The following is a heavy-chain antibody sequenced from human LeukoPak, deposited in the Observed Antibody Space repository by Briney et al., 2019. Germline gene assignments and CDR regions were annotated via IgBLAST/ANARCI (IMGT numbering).Heavy chain of an antibody. V-gene: IGHV1-46*01. Sequence: ASVKVSCKASGYTFTSYYMHWVRQAPGQGLEWMGIINPSGGSTSYAQKFQGRVTMTRDTSTSTVYMELSSLRSEDTAVYYCARGSSLLWFGEFRHNDYWGQGTLVTVSS. CDR1: GYTFTSYY. D-gene: IGHD3-10*01. CDR3: ARGSSLLWFGEFRHNDY. CDR2: INPSGGST. J-gene: IGHJ4*02.